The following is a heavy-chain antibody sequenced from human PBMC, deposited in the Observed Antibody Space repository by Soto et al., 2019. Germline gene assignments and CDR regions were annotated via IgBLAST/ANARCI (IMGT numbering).Heavy chain of an antibody. CDR3: AKDLMATKLGAFDI. CDR1: GFTFSSYS. D-gene: IGHD7-27*01. V-gene: IGHV3-23*01. CDR2: ISGSGVST. Sequence: GGSLRLSCAASGFTFSSYSISWVRQAPGKGLEWVSAISGSGVSTYYADSVKGRFTISRDNSKNTLYLQMNSLRAEDTAVYYCAKDLMATKLGAFDIWGQGTMVTVSS. J-gene: IGHJ3*02.